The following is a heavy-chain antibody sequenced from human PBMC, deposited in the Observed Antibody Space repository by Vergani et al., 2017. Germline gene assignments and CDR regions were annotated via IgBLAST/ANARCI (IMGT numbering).Heavy chain of an antibody. J-gene: IGHJ6*02. CDR3: ANAIGRPSSSSVRTQYYYYGMDV. CDR1: GFTFSSYA. CDR2: ISGSGGST. Sequence: EVQLVESGGDLVQPGGSLRLSCAASGFTFSSYAMSWVRQAPGKGLEWVSAISGSGGSTYYADSVKGRFTISRDNSKNTLYLQMNSLRAEDTAVYYCANAIGRPSSSSVRTQYYYYGMDVWGQGTTVTVSS. D-gene: IGHD6-6*01. V-gene: IGHV3-23*04.